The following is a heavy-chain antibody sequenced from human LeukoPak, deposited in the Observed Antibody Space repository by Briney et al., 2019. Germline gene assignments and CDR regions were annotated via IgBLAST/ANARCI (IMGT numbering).Heavy chain of an antibody. Sequence: GGSLRLSCAASGFSFSSYAMSWVRQAPGKGLEWVSAISGSGGSTYYADSVKGRYTISRDNSKNTLYLQMNSLRAEDTAVYYCAKAIPIYVAMIVERSYYFDYWGQGTLVTVSS. CDR2: ISGSGGST. J-gene: IGHJ4*02. D-gene: IGHD3-22*01. CDR1: GFSFSSYA. V-gene: IGHV3-23*01. CDR3: AKAIPIYVAMIVERSYYFDY.